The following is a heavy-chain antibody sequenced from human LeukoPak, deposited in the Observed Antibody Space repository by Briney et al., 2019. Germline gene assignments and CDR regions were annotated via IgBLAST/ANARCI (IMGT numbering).Heavy chain of an antibody. CDR1: GYIYPSYG. CDR2: ISAYNGNK. D-gene: IGHD2-2*01. V-gene: IGHV1-18*04. J-gene: IGHJ4*02. Sequence: ASVKVSCKATGYIYPSYGCSGVRQAPGQGREWMGWISAYNGNKKFAHKLQGRVTMTTDTSASTAYMEQRSLRSDDTAVNYCAKEPGYCSSTSCYRYFDFWGQGTLVTVSS. CDR3: AKEPGYCSSTSCYRYFDF.